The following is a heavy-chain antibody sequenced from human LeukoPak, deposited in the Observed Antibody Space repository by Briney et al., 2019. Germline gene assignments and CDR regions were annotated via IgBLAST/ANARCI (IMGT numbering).Heavy chain of an antibody. J-gene: IGHJ4*02. CDR1: GFIVSGDF. D-gene: IGHD5-18*01. CDR2: IYSDGST. CDR3: ARSRGYSYGPIDY. V-gene: IGHV3-53*01. Sequence: GGSLRLSCAASGFIVSGDFMSWVREAPGKGLEWVSVIYSDGSTYYADSVKGRFTISRDNSKNTLYLHMNSLRADDTAVYYCARSRGYSYGPIDYWGQGTPVTVSS.